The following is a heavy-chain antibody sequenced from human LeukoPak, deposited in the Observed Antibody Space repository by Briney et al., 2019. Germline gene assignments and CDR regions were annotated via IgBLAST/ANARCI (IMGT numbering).Heavy chain of an antibody. D-gene: IGHD2-2*01. V-gene: IGHV3-21*01. CDR1: GFTFSSYS. CDR3: ARDRGLSIVVVPAALAHFDY. Sequence: GGSLRLSCAASGFTFSSYSMNWVRQAPGKGLEWVSSISSSSSYIYYADLVKGRFTISRDNAKNSLYLQMNSLRAEDTAVYYCARDRGLSIVVVPAALAHFDYWGQGTLVTVSS. CDR2: ISSSSSYI. J-gene: IGHJ4*02.